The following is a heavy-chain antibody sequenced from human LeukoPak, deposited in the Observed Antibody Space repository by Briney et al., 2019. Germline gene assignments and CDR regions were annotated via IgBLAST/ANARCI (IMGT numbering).Heavy chain of an antibody. CDR1: GFTFSSYW. Sequence: GGSLRLSCAASGFTFSSYWMSWVRQAPGKGLEWVSVIYSDGNAYYAGSVKGRFTISRDNSKNTLFLQMNSLRAEDTAVYYCARGGGYGSGSRLDYWGQGTLVTVSS. V-gene: IGHV3-66*01. J-gene: IGHJ4*02. CDR3: ARGGGYGSGSRLDY. CDR2: IYSDGNA. D-gene: IGHD3-10*01.